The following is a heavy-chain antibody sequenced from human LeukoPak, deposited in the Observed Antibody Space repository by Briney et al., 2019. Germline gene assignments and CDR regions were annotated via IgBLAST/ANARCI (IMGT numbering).Heavy chain of an antibody. V-gene: IGHV1-2*02. CDR1: GYTFTGYY. D-gene: IGHD2-2*01. Sequence: ASVKVSCKASGYTFTGYYMHWVRQAPGQGLEWMGWINPNSGGTNYAQKFQGRVTMTRDTSISTAYMELSRLRSDDMAVYYCARYLECSSTSCFNYGMDVWGQGTTVTVSS. CDR3: ARYLECSSTSCFNYGMDV. CDR2: INPNSGGT. J-gene: IGHJ6*02.